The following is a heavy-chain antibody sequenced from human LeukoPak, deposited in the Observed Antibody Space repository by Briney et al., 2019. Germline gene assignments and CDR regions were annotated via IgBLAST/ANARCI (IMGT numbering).Heavy chain of an antibody. CDR3: TTSLHYYDSSGYYY. V-gene: IGHV3-15*01. CDR1: AFTFSTYS. Sequence: GGSLTLSRAASAFTFSTYSMNWVRQAPGQGVEWVGRIKSKTDGGTTDYAAPVKGRFTISRDDSKNTLYLQMNSLKIEDTAVYYCTTSLHYYDSSGYYYWGQGTLVTVSS. D-gene: IGHD3-22*01. CDR2: IKSKTDGGTT. J-gene: IGHJ4*02.